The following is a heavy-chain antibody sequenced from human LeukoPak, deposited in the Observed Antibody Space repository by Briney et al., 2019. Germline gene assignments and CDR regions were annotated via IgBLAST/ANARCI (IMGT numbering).Heavy chain of an antibody. Sequence: SETLSLTCTVSGYSISSGYYWGWIRQPPGKGLEWIWSIYHSGSTYYNPSLKSRVTISVDTSTNQFSLKLSSVTAADTAVYYCARDRRLPPYCSSTSCNNWFDPWGQGTLVTVSS. CDR2: IYHSGST. V-gene: IGHV4-38-2*02. CDR1: GYSISSGYY. CDR3: ARDRRLPPYCSSTSCNNWFDP. J-gene: IGHJ5*02. D-gene: IGHD2-2*01.